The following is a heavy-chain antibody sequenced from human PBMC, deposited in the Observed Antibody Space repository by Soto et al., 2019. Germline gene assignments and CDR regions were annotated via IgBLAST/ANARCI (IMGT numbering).Heavy chain of an antibody. CDR1: GFNFNKYA. CDR2: ISCCGGTA. V-gene: IGHV3-23*01. D-gene: IGHD6-19*01. CDR3: AKAAGQQWLLPHLEN. J-gene: IGHJ4*02. Sequence: EVQLLESGGGLVRPGESLRLSCAASGFNFNKYAMSWVRQAPGEGLEWVSGISCCGGTASYADSVKGRFTIARDDAKNTLYLDMNSLRVEDTAEYYCAKAAGQQWLLPHLENWGRGTLVNVS.